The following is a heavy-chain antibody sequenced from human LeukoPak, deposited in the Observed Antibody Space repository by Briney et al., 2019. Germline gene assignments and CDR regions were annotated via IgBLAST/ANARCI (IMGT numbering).Heavy chain of an antibody. CDR2: TSDNGHT. J-gene: IGHJ4*02. D-gene: IGHD5-18*01. CDR1: GGSIRDYY. Sequence: PSETLSLTCTVSGGSIRDYYWNWIRQPPGKELEWTGYTSDNGHTDYKPSLKSRVTISVDTSKNQFSLKLTSATAADTAIYYCARWHSHGRYFDYWGQGALVTVSS. V-gene: IGHV4-59*01. CDR3: ARWHSHGRYFDY.